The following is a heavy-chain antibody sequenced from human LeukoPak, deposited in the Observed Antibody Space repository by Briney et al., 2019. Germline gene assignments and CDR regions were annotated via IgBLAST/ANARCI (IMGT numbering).Heavy chain of an antibody. CDR2: IWYDGSNK. CDR3: AILAVAGPIDY. V-gene: IGHV3-33*01. Sequence: GGSLRLFCAASGFTFSSYGMHWVRQAPGKGLEWVAVIWYDGSNKYYSDSVKGRFTISRDNSKNTLFLQMNSLRAEDTAVYYCAILAVAGPIDYWGQGTLVTVSS. D-gene: IGHD6-19*01. J-gene: IGHJ4*02. CDR1: GFTFSSYG.